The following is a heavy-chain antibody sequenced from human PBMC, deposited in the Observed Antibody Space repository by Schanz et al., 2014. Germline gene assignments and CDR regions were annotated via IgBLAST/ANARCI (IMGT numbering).Heavy chain of an antibody. J-gene: IGHJ6*02. CDR2: INSDGRST. CDR3: AKDDTQVNGMDV. V-gene: IGHV3-74*01. Sequence: EVQLVESGGGFVQPGGSLRLSCAASGFTFNDYWMHWVRQAPGKGLVWVSRINSDGRSTNYADSVKGRFTISRDNSKNTLHLQMNSLRVEDTAVYYCAKDDTQVNGMDVWGQGTTVTVSS. CDR1: GFTFNDYW.